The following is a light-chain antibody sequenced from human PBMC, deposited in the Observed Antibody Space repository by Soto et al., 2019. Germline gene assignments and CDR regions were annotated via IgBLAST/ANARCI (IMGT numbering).Light chain of an antibody. V-gene: IGKV3-11*01. CDR2: DTS. Sequence: EIVLTQYPATLSLSPGETATLSCRTSQSVTSYLAWFQQRPGQAPRLLIYDTSNRAPGIPARFSGSGYGTDFTLTISSLESEDSAVYYCQQRSDWPRLTFGGGTKVEIK. CDR3: QQRSDWPRLT. CDR1: QSVTSY. J-gene: IGKJ4*01.